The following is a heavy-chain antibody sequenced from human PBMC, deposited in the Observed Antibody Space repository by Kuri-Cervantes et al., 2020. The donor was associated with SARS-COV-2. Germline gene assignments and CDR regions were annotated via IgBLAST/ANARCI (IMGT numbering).Heavy chain of an antibody. CDR2: ITQDGSEK. CDR1: DFRISNYG. CDR3: AREMLGRYCSVGSCYLDY. Sequence: GSSLKISCAASDFRISNYGMSWVRQAPGKGLEWVANITQDGSEKYYVDSVKGRITISRDNAKNSLYLQMNSLRDEDTAVYYCAREMLGRYCSVGSCYLDYWGQGTLVTVSS. D-gene: IGHD2-15*01. V-gene: IGHV3-7*01. J-gene: IGHJ4*02.